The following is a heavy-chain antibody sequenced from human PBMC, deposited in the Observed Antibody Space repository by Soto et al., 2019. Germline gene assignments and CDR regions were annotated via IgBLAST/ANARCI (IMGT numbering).Heavy chain of an antibody. V-gene: IGHV3-7*03. CDR2: INSSGSEK. J-gene: IGHJ3*02. Sequence: PGGSLWLACPASAVSWSRCWTSSVRQAPGKGLEWVSNINSSGSEKSYVDSVKGRFTSSRDNAKNSLYLQMNSLRAEDTALYHCARAVYGDSVKPDPSDTWCQRTLVTVSS. CDR3: ARAVYGDSVKPDPSDT. CDR1: AVSWSRCW. D-gene: IGHD4-17*01.